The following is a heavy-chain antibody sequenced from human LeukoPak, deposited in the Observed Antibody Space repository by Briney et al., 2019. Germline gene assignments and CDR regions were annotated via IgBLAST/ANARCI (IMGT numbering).Heavy chain of an antibody. D-gene: IGHD6-13*01. J-gene: IGHJ6*03. CDR2: MNPNSGNT. V-gene: IGHV1-8*01. Sequence: ASVKVSCKASGYTFTSYDINWVRQATGQGLEWMGWMNPNSGNTGYAQKFQGRVTVTRNTSISTAYMELSSLRSEDTAVYYCAREGMYSSSWYYYYYMDVWGKGTTVTISS. CDR1: GYTFTSYD. CDR3: AREGMYSSSWYYYYYMDV.